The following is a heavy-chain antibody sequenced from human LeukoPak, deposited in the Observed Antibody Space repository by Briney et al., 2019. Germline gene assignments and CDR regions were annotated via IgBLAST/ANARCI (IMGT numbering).Heavy chain of an antibody. CDR2: IYSGGST. CDR3: ARLYLPATRFDY. D-gene: IGHD5-24*01. Sequence: GGSLRLSCAASGFTVSSNYMSWVRQAPGKGLEWVSVIYSGGSTYYADSVKGRFTISRDDSKNTLYLQMNSLRAEDTAVYYCARLYLPATRFDYWGQGTLVTVSS. V-gene: IGHV3-53*01. J-gene: IGHJ4*02. CDR1: GFTVSSNY.